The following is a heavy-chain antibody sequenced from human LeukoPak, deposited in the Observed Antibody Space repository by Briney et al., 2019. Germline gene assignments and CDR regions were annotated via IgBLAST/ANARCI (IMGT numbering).Heavy chain of an antibody. CDR1: GFTFSRYA. CDR2: ISGSGGST. D-gene: IGHD3-10*01. J-gene: IGHJ5*02. CDR3: AKEVVRGVILGWFDP. V-gene: IGHV3-23*01. Sequence: GGSLRLSCAASGFTFSRYAMSWVRQAPGKGLEWVSAISGSGGSTYYADSVKGRFTISRDNSKNTLYLQMNSLRAEDTAVYYCAKEVVRGVILGWFDPWGQGTLVTVSS.